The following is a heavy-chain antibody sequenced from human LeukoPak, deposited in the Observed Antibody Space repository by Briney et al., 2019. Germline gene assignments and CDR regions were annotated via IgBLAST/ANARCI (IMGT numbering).Heavy chain of an antibody. CDR1: GFTFNTYA. Sequence: PGGSLRLSCTASGFTFNTYAMIWVRQAPGKGLEWVSSISGSGGNTHYADSVKGRFTISRDNAKNSLYLQMNSLRAEDTALYYCARSGAVAGTWSYYFDYWGQGTLVTVSS. CDR3: ARSGAVAGTWSYYFDY. D-gene: IGHD6-19*01. CDR2: ISGSGGNT. J-gene: IGHJ4*02. V-gene: IGHV3-23*01.